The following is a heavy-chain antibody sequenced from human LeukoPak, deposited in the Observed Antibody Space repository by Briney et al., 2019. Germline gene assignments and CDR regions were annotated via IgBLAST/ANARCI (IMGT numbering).Heavy chain of an antibody. Sequence: PGGSLRLSCAASGFTFSSYWMSWVRRAPGKGLEWVANIKQDGSEKYYVDSVKGRFTISRDNAKNSLSLQINSLRAEGTAGYYLGSYGGNRGGAFEIWGQGTMVTVSS. V-gene: IGHV3-7*01. CDR2: IKQDGSEK. D-gene: IGHD4-23*01. CDR3: GSYGGNRGGAFEI. CDR1: GFTFSSYW. J-gene: IGHJ3*02.